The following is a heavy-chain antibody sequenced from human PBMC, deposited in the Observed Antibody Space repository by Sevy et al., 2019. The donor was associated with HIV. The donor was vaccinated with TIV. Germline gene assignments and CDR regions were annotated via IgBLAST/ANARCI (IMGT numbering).Heavy chain of an antibody. V-gene: IGHV3-23*01. CDR1: GFTFSSYA. CDR2: TSARDSST. D-gene: IGHD2-2*01. J-gene: IGHJ4*02. CDR3: ARAPDPSCRSTRCYYFDY. Sequence: GGSLRLSCVASGFTFSSYAVSWVRQAPGKGLELVAATSARDSSTYHADSVRGRFTISRDNSKNTLYLQMNSLRAEDTAVYYCARAPDPSCRSTRCYYFDYWGQGTLVTVSS.